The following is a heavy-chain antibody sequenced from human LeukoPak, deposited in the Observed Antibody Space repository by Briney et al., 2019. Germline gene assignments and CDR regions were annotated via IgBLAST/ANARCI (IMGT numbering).Heavy chain of an antibody. CDR1: GGSFSGYY. CDR2: IYHSGST. J-gene: IGHJ4*02. V-gene: IGHV4-34*01. D-gene: IGHD2-21*01. Sequence: SETLSLTCAVYGGSFSGYYWSWIRQPPGKGLEWIGYIYHSGSTYYNPSLKSRVTISVDRSKNQFSLKLSSVTAADTAVYYCARGHITPSLFDYWGQGTLVTVSS. CDR3: ARGHITPSLFDY.